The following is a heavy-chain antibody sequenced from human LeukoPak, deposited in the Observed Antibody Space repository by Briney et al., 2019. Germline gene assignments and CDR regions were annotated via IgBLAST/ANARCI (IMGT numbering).Heavy chain of an antibody. V-gene: IGHV1-2*02. J-gene: IGHJ5*02. CDR2: INPNSGGT. Sequence: ASVKVSCKASGYTFTGYYMHWVRQAPGQGLEWMVWINPNSGGTNYAQKFQGRVTMTRDTSISTAYMGLSRPRSDDTAVYYCARVGLPSFNWFDPWGQGTLVTVSS. CDR3: ARVGLPSFNWFDP. D-gene: IGHD5-12*01. CDR1: GYTFTGYY.